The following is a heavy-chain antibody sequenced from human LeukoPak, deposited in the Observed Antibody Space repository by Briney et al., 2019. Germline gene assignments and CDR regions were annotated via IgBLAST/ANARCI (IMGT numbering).Heavy chain of an antibody. J-gene: IGHJ4*01. Sequence: SETLSLTCAVYGGSFSGYYWSWIRQPPGKGLEWIGEINHSGSTNYNPSLKSRVTISVDTSKNQFSLKLSSVTAADTAVYYCARGGRSSTPGYWGQGTLVTVSS. CDR1: GGSFSGYY. V-gene: IGHV4-34*01. CDR3: ARGGRSSTPGY. CDR2: INHSGST. D-gene: IGHD2-15*01.